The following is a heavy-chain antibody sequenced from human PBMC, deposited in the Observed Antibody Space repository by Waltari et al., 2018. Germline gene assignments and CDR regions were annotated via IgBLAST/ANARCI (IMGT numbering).Heavy chain of an antibody. CDR1: GGSFSGYY. D-gene: IGHD4-17*01. CDR2: INHSGST. V-gene: IGHV4-34*01. Sequence: QVQLQQWGAGLLKPSETLSLTCAVYGGSFSGYYWSWIRQPPGKGLEWIGEINHSGSTNYNPSLKSRVTRSVDTSKNQFSLKLSSVTAADTAVYYCARGRLRWSHFDYWGQGTLVTVSS. J-gene: IGHJ4*02. CDR3: ARGRLRWSHFDY.